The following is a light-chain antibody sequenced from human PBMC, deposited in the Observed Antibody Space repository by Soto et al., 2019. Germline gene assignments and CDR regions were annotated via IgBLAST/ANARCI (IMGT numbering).Light chain of an antibody. CDR1: QNIRSY. CDR3: QKGYTTRCT. J-gene: IGKJ1*01. CDR2: ATS. Sequence: DIQMTQSPTSLSASVGDRVTITCRASQNIRSYLNWYQQIPGKAPNLLIYATSILQTGVPSRFSGSGTGTDFTLTINGRQPEGFATYYCQKGYTTRCTFGQGTKVEIK. V-gene: IGKV1-39*01.